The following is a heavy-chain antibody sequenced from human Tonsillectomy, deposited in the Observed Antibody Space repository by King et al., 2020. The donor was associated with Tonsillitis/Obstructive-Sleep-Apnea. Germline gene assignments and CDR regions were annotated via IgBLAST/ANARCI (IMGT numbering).Heavy chain of an antibody. J-gene: IGHJ3*02. V-gene: IGHV3-23*04. CDR3: AKDLAYCRSTICFDAFDI. CDR1: GFTFSSYA. CDR2: ISGSGGST. Sequence: VQLVESGGGLVQPGGSLRLSCAASGFTFSSYAMTWVRQAPGKGLEWVSVISGSGGSTYYADSVKGRFTISRDNSKNTLYLQMNSLRAEDTAVYYCAKDLAYCRSTICFDAFDIWGQGTMVTVSS. D-gene: IGHD2-2*01.